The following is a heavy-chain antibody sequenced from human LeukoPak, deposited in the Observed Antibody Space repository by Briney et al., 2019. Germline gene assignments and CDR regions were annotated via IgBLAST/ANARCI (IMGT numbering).Heavy chain of an antibody. CDR3: AREQGWFDP. Sequence: SETLSLTCAVYGGSLSGYYWSWIRQPPGKGLEWIGEINHSGSTNYNPSLKSRVTISVDTSKNQFSLKLSSVTAADTAVYHCAREQGWFDPWGQGTLVTVSS. CDR1: GGSLSGYY. V-gene: IGHV4-34*01. J-gene: IGHJ5*02. CDR2: INHSGST. D-gene: IGHD6-13*01.